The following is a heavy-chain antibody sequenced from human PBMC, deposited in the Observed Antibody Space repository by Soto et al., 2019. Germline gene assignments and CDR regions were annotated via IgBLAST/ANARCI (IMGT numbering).Heavy chain of an antibody. J-gene: IGHJ4*02. V-gene: IGHV3-23*01. D-gene: IGHD3-22*01. CDR3: AQEVLPDSTFDY. Sequence: EVQLLESGGGLVQPGGSLRLSCAASGFTFSSYAMSWVRQAPGKGLEWVSAISGSGGRTYYADSVKGRFTISRDNSKNTLYLKMISMRAEDMSVYYCAQEVLPDSTFDYWGQGTLVTVSS. CDR2: ISGSGGRT. CDR1: GFTFSSYA.